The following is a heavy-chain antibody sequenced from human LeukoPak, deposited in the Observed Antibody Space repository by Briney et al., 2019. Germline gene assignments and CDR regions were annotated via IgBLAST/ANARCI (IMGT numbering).Heavy chain of an antibody. J-gene: IGHJ4*02. CDR1: GGSISSGGYY. CDR3: AREEMGSGYDPKTIYFDY. Sequence: SQTLSLTCTVSGGSISSGGYYWSWIRQHPGKGLEWIGYIYYSGSTYYNPSLKSRVTISVDTSKNQFSLKLSPVTAADTAVYYCAREEMGSGYDPKTIYFDYWGQGTLVTVSS. CDR2: IYYSGST. D-gene: IGHD5-12*01. V-gene: IGHV4-31*03.